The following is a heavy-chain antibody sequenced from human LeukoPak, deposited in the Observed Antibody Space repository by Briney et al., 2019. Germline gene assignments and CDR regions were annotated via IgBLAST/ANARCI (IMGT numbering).Heavy chain of an antibody. V-gene: IGHV3-23*01. CDR2: ISGSGGST. J-gene: IGHJ6*02. CDR1: GFTFSSYA. D-gene: IGHD3-10*01. Sequence: PGGSLRLSCAAYGFTFSSYAMSWVRQAPGKGLEWVSVISGSGGSTYYADSVKGRFAISRDNSKNTVYLQMNSLRAEDTALYYCAKWGAWFGTVNYYGMYVWGQGTTVTVSS. CDR3: AKWGAWFGTVNYYGMYV.